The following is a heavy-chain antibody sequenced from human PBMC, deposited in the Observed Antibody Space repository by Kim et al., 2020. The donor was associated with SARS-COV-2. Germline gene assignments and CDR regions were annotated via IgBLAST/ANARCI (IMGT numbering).Heavy chain of an antibody. V-gene: IGHV4-59*13. Sequence: SETLSLTCTVSGGSISSYYWSWILQPPGNGLEWIGYIYYSGSTHYIPSFKSRVTISVDTSKNQFSLKLSSVTAADTDFYYCARSRPPFDAFDTCG. CDR3: ARSRPPFDAFDT. J-gene: IGHJ3*02. CDR1: GGSISSYY. CDR2: IYYSGST. D-gene: IGHD6-6*01.